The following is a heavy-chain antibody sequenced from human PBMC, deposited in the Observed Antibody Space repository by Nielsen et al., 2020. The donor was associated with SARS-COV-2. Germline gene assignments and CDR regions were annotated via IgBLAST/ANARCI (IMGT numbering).Heavy chain of an antibody. Sequence: GESLKISCAASGFTFSSYSMNWVRQAPGKGLEWVSYISSSSSTIYYADSVKGRFTISRDNAKNSLYLQMNSLRDEDTAVYYCARPGDCSSTSCPDAFDIWGQGTMVTVSS. CDR3: ARPGDCSSTSCPDAFDI. V-gene: IGHV3-48*02. D-gene: IGHD2-2*01. CDR1: GFTFSSYS. CDR2: ISSSSSTI. J-gene: IGHJ3*02.